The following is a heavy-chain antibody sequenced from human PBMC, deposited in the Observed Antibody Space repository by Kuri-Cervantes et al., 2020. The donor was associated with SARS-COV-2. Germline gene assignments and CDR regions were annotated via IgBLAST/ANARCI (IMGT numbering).Heavy chain of an antibody. CDR2: IGTAGDT. CDR3: ARGNAVAGTLYYYYGMDV. V-gene: IGHV3-13*01. CDR1: GFRFDDYV. D-gene: IGHD6-19*01. J-gene: IGHJ6*02. Sequence: GESLKISCTASGFRFDDYVMHWVRQATGKGLEWVSAIGTAGDTYYPGSVKGRFTISRENAKNSLYLQMNSLRAGDTAVYYCARGNAVAGTLYYYYGMDVWGQGPTVTVSS.